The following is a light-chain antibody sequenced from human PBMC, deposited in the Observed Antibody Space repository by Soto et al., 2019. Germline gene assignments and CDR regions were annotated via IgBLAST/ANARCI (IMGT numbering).Light chain of an antibody. Sequence: EIVLTQSPATPSLARGGRPTLPGTAGQNIHTNLAWYQQKHGQAPSFILSGASTGATGLPARFSGIGSGTEFTITINSLKEEDGAVYDGQQSYNWTRTFGQGTRLEI. CDR1: QNIHTN. J-gene: IGKJ5*01. CDR2: GAS. V-gene: IGKV3-15*01. CDR3: QQSYNWTRT.